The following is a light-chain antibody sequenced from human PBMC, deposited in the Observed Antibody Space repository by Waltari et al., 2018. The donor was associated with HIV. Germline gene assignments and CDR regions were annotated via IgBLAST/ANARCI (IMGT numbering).Light chain of an antibody. CDR2: RIS. J-gene: IGLJ3*02. Sequence: QSVLTQPPSASGTPGQRVTISCSGSSSNIGTNYIYWYQQLPGTSPKLLIYRISQRPSGVPVRFPGSKAGTSASLAISDLRSEDEADYYCSAWDDSLSGRVFGGGTKLTVL. CDR1: SSNIGTNY. CDR3: SAWDDSLSGRV. V-gene: IGLV1-47*01.